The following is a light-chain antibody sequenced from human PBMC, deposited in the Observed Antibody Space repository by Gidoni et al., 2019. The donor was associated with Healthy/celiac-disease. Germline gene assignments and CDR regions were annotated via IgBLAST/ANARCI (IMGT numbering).Light chain of an antibody. J-gene: IGKJ1*01. V-gene: IGKV4-1*01. CDR3: QQYYSPPRT. CDR1: QSVLYSYNNKNY. CDR2: WAS. Sequence: DIVMTQSPDSLAVSLGEMATINGKSNQSVLYSYNNKNYLAVYQQKPGQPPKLLIYWASTRESGVPDRFSGSGSGTDFTLTIRSLQAEDVAVYYCQQYYSPPRTFXXXTKVEIK.